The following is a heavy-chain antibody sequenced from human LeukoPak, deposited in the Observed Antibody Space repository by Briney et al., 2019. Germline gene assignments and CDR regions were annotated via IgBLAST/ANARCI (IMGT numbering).Heavy chain of an antibody. CDR3: ASNTCCSSTSCYEG. Sequence: SETLSLTCTVSGYSISSGYYWSWIRQPAGKGLEWIGRIYTSGSTNYNPSLKSRVTMSVDTSKNQFSLKLSSVTAADTAVYYCASNTCCSSTSCYEGWGQGTLVTVSS. CDR1: GYSISSGYY. CDR2: IYTSGST. J-gene: IGHJ4*02. V-gene: IGHV4-4*07. D-gene: IGHD2-2*01.